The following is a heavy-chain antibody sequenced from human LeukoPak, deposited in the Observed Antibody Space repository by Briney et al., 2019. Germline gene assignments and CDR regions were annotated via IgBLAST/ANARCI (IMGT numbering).Heavy chain of an antibody. CDR1: GYTFTSYG. CDR3: ARGSAHSSGWYDAFDI. J-gene: IGHJ3*02. CDR2: ISAYNGNT. V-gene: IGHV1-18*01. Sequence: ASVKVSCKASGYTFTSYGISWVRQPPGQGLEWMGWISAYNGNTNYAQKLQGRVTMTTDTSTSTAYMELRSLRSDDTAVYYCARGSAHSSGWYDAFDIWGQGTMVTVSS. D-gene: IGHD6-19*01.